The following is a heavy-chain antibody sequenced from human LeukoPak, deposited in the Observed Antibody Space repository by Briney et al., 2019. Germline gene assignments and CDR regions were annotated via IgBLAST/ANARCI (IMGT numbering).Heavy chain of an antibody. V-gene: IGHV3-23*01. CDR1: GFTFSSYT. Sequence: GSLRLSCAASGFTFSSYTMSWVRQVPGKGLKWVSGINGGGASTYYADSVKGRFTISRDNSKNTLYLQMNSLRAEDTAVYYCAKIYSSSSYYLDYWGQGTLVTVSS. J-gene: IGHJ4*02. CDR2: INGGGAST. D-gene: IGHD6-13*01. CDR3: AKIYSSSSYYLDY.